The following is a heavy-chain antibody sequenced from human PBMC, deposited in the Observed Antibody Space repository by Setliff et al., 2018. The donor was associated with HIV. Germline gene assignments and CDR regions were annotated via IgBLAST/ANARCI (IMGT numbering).Heavy chain of an antibody. D-gene: IGHD1-1*01. CDR1: GGSISSYY. Sequence: SETLSLTCTVSGGSISSYYWSWIRQPPGEGLEWIGYIFYSGSTNYNPSLKSRVTISLDTSKNQSSLKLTSVTAADTAVYYCASAGSGTRAPPRYWGQGTLVTVSS. V-gene: IGHV4-59*01. CDR2: IFYSGST. J-gene: IGHJ4*02. CDR3: ASAGSGTRAPPRY.